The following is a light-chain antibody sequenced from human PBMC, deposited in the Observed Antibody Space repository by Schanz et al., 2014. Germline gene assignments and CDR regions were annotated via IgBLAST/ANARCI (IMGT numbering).Light chain of an antibody. Sequence: QSALTQPPSASGSPGQSVTISCTGTSSDVGAYNYVSWYQQHPGKAPKLIISDVTRRPSGVPDRFSGSKSDNTASLTVSGXXXXDECDYYCSSFTSTNTWVFGGGTKLTVL. J-gene: IGLJ3*02. CDR2: DVT. CDR1: SSDVGAYNY. CDR3: SSFTSTNTWV. V-gene: IGLV2-8*01.